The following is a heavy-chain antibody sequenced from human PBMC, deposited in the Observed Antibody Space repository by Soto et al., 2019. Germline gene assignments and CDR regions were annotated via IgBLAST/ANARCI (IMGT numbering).Heavy chain of an antibody. CDR2: INHSGST. Sequence: PSETMFLTCTVSGGSISSGGYYWSWIHKPPGKGLEWIGEINHSGSTNYNPSLKSRVTISVDTSKNQFSLKLSSVTAADTAVYYCARFAAGEFTYYDFWSGYYRDAFDIWGQGTMVTVSS. CDR3: ARFAAGEFTYYDFWSGYYRDAFDI. CDR1: GGSISSGGYY. J-gene: IGHJ3*02. D-gene: IGHD3-3*01. V-gene: IGHV4-39*07.